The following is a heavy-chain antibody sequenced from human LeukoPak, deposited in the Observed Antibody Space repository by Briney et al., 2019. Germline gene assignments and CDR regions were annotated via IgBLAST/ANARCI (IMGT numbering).Heavy chain of an antibody. Sequence: ASVKVSCKASGGTFSSYAISWVRQAPGQGLEWMGGIIPIFGTANYAQKFQGRVTITTDESTSTAYMELSSLRSEDTAVYYCARGDRDTAMVSVAFDIWGQGTMVTVSS. D-gene: IGHD5-18*01. CDR1: GGTFSSYA. V-gene: IGHV1-69*05. J-gene: IGHJ3*02. CDR2: IIPIFGTA. CDR3: ARGDRDTAMVSVAFDI.